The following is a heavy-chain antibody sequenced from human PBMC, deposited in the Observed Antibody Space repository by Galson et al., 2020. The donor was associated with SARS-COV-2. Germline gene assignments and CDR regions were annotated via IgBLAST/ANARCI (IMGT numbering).Heavy chain of an antibody. V-gene: IGHV4-59*13. J-gene: IGHJ2*01. CDR3: ARLPIVATISTDWYFDL. Sequence: SETLSLTCTVSGGSISSYYWSWIRQPPGKGLEWIGYIYYSGSTNYNPSLKSRVTISVDTSKNQFSLKLSSVTAADTAVYYCARLPIVATISTDWYFDLWGRGTLVTVSS. CDR2: IYYSGST. D-gene: IGHD5-12*01. CDR1: GGSISSYY.